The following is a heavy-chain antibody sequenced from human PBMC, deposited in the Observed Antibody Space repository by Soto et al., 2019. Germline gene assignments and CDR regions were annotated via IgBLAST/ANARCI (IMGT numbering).Heavy chain of an antibody. D-gene: IGHD3-22*01. J-gene: IGHJ4*02. CDR1: GGTFSSYA. CDR2: IIPIFGTA. CDR3: ARVIDFRRSDYYDNSGYYTVFDY. Sequence: SVKVSCKASGGTFSSYAIIWVRQAPGQGLEWMGGIIPIFGTANYAQKFQGRVTITADESTSTAYMELSSLRSEDTAVYYCARVIDFRRSDYYDNSGYYTVFDYWGQGTLVTVSS. V-gene: IGHV1-69*13.